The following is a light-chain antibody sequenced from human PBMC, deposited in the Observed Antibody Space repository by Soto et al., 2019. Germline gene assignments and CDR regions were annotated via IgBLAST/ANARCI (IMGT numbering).Light chain of an antibody. Sequence: EIVLTQSPGTLSLSPGERATLSCRASQSVSSSYLAWYQQKPGQAPRLLIYGASSRATGIPDRFSGSGSRTDFALTIGRAEAEDVAVYYCQPYGSELTFGGGTKVEIK. J-gene: IGKJ4*01. CDR3: QPYGSELT. CDR1: QSVSSSY. CDR2: GAS. V-gene: IGKV3-20*01.